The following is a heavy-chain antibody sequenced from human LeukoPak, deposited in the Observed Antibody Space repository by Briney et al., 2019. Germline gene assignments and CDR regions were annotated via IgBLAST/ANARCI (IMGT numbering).Heavy chain of an antibody. CDR1: GGSFSGYY. Sequence: PSETLSLTCAVYGGSFSGYYWSWIRQPPGKGLEWIGEINHSGSTNYNPSLKSRVTISVDTSKNQFSLKLSSVTAADTAGDYCGRGVWGNYDILTGGGGGYGMDVWGQGTTVTVSS. CDR3: GRGVWGNYDILTGGGGGYGMDV. D-gene: IGHD3-9*01. CDR2: INHSGST. J-gene: IGHJ6*02. V-gene: IGHV4-34*01.